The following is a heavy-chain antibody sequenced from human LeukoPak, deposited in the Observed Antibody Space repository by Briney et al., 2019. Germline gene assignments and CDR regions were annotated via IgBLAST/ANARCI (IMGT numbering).Heavy chain of an antibody. CDR3: ARLWGNWFDP. D-gene: IGHD7-27*01. CDR1: ADSISGYY. CDR2: IYTTGST. J-gene: IGHJ5*02. V-gene: IGHV4-4*07. Sequence: SETLSLTCTVSADSISGYYWSWIRQTAGKGLEWIGRIYTTGSTNYNPSLNSRLTMSVDTSKNQLSLKLTSVTAADAAVYYCARLWGNWFDPWGQGTLVTVSS.